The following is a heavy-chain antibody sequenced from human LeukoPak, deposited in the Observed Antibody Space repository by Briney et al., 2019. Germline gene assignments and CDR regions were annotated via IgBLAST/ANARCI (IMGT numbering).Heavy chain of an antibody. D-gene: IGHD4-17*01. CDR1: GFTFSSYG. CDR2: ISYDGSNK. V-gene: IGHV3-30*18. CDR3: AKDIRSDCMDV. J-gene: IGHJ6*03. Sequence: GSLRLSCAASGFTFSSYGMHWVRQAPGKGLEWVAVISYDGSNKYYADSVKGRFTISRDNSKNTLYLQMNSLRAEDTAVYYCAKDIRSDCMDVWGKGTTVTVSS.